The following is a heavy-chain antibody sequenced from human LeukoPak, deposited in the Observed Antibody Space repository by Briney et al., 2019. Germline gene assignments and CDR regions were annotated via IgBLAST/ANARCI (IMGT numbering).Heavy chain of an antibody. CDR1: GFTFDDYA. J-gene: IGHJ4*02. CDR3: AKDSNYYDSSGYYYPHY. CDR2: ISWDGGST. V-gene: IGHV3-43D*03. D-gene: IGHD3-22*01. Sequence: GGSLRLSCAASGFTFDDYAMHWVRQAPGKGLEWVSLISWDGGSTYYADSVKGRFTISRDNSKNTLYLQMNSLRAEDTAVYYCAKDSNYYDSSGYYYPHYWGQGTLVTVSS.